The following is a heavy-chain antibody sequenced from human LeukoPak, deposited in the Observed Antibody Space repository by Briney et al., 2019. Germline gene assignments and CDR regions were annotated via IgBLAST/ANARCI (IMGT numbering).Heavy chain of an antibody. CDR1: GYTFTVYY. CDR2: INPNSGGT. D-gene: IGHD3-10*01. CDR3: AREKVNYYGSGRSWFDP. J-gene: IGHJ5*02. V-gene: IGHV1-2*02. Sequence: ASVKVSCKTSGYTFTVYYMHWVRQAPGQGLEWVGWINPNSGGTNYAQKFQGRVTMTRDTSISTAYMELSRLRSDDTAVYYCAREKVNYYGSGRSWFDPWGQGTLVTVSS.